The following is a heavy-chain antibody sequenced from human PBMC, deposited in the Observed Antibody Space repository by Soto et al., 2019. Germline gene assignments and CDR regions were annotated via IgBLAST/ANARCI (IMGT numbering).Heavy chain of an antibody. J-gene: IGHJ4*02. D-gene: IGHD3-16*01. Sequence: QVTLKESGPVLVKPTETLTLTCTVSGFSLSHPRMSVGWIRQPPGKALEWLAHISSSDAKSYNTSLRNRLTISQDASKSQVALTLTNMDPVDPATYYCARMLGYAYDYWGQGTLVTVSS. CDR2: ISSSDAK. CDR1: GFSLSHPRMS. V-gene: IGHV2-26*01. CDR3: ARMLGYAYDY.